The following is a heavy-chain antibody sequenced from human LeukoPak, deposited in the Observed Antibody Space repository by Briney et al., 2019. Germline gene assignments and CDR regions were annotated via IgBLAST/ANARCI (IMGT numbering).Heavy chain of an antibody. J-gene: IGHJ5*02. Sequence: SETLSLTCTVSGGSISSYYWSWIRQPAGKGLEWIGRIYTSGTPNYNPSLKSRVTMSLDTSKNQFSLKLSSVTAADTAVYYCARDRMDPNWFDPWGQGTPVTVSS. CDR3: ARDRMDPNWFDP. CDR1: GGSISSYY. V-gene: IGHV4-4*07. D-gene: IGHD2-2*03. CDR2: IYTSGTP.